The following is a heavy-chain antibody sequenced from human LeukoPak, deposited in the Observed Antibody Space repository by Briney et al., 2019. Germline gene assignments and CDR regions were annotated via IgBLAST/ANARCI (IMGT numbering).Heavy chain of an antibody. Sequence: ASVKVSCKASGSTFTSYDINWVRQATGQGLEWMGWMNPNSGNTGYAQKFQGRVTMTRNTSISTAYMELSSLTSEDTAVYYCARTFYYDSSGPNWFDPWGQGTLVTVSS. CDR2: MNPNSGNT. CDR3: ARTFYYDSSGPNWFDP. V-gene: IGHV1-8*01. CDR1: GSTFTSYD. J-gene: IGHJ5*02. D-gene: IGHD3-22*01.